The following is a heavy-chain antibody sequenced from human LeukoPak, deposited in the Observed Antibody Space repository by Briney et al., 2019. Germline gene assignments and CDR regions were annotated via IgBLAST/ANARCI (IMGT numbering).Heavy chain of an antibody. Sequence: GGSLRLSCVASGFIFHDLAMHWVRQAPGKGLEWVSSVSWNRDFIAYADSVRGRFTVSRDNDQNSLYLEMSGLRPEDTALYYCVKSGGYYYLDAWGKGTTVIVSS. CDR3: VKSGGYYYLDA. CDR1: GFIFHDLA. CDR2: VSWNRDFI. D-gene: IGHD2-15*01. J-gene: IGHJ6*03. V-gene: IGHV3-9*01.